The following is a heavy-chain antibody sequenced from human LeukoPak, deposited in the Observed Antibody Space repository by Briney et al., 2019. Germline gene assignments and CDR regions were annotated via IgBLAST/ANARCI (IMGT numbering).Heavy chain of an antibody. J-gene: IGHJ4*02. CDR3: ARARYGSGGYFFDF. Sequence: GGSLRLSCAASGFKFNSYWMSWVRQAPGQGLECVANIKQDGSEICFVDSVKGRFTISRDNAKSSLYLQMNSLRGEDTAVYYCARARYGSGGYFFDFWGQGTLVTVSS. V-gene: IGHV3-7*04. CDR2: IKQDGSEI. CDR1: GFKFNSYW. D-gene: IGHD3-10*01.